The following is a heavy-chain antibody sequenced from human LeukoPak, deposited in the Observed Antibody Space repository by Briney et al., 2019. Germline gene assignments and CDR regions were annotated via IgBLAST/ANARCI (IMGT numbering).Heavy chain of an antibody. D-gene: IGHD2-21*02. CDR2: INGDGSNT. V-gene: IGHV3-74*03. Sequence: GGSLRLSCAASGFTFSSHWMHWVRQAPGKGLVWVSRINGDGSNTTYADSVKGRFTISRDNAKNTLYLQMNSLRAEDTAVYYCARVETAYFDYWGRGTLVTVSS. J-gene: IGHJ4*02. CDR3: ARVETAYFDY. CDR1: GFTFSSHW.